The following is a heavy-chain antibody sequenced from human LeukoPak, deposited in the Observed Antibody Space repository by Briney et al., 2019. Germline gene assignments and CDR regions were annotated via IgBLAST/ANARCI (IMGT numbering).Heavy chain of an antibody. CDR3: AKAIYSSGWYMGYFDY. D-gene: IGHD6-19*01. J-gene: IGHJ4*02. Sequence: SLRLSCAASGFTFSSYAMSWVRQAPGKGLEWVSAISGSGGSTYYADSVKGRFTISRDNSKNTLYLQMNSLRAEDTAVYYCAKAIYSSGWYMGYFDYWGQGTLVTVSS. CDR1: GFTFSSYA. CDR2: ISGSGGST. V-gene: IGHV3-23*01.